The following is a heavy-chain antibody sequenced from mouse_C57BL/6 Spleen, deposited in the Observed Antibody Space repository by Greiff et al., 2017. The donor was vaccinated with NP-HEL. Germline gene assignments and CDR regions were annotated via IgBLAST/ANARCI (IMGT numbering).Heavy chain of an antibody. J-gene: IGHJ3*01. V-gene: IGHV1-64*01. CDR1: GYTFTSYW. Sequence: VQLQQPGAELVKPGASVKLSCKASGYTFTSYWMHWVKQRPGQGLEWIGMIHPNSGSTNYNEKFKSKATLTVDKSSSTAYMQLSSLTSEDSAVYYCAREGLYYDFFAYWGQGTLVTVSA. CDR3: AREGLYYDFFAY. D-gene: IGHD2-4*01. CDR2: IHPNSGST.